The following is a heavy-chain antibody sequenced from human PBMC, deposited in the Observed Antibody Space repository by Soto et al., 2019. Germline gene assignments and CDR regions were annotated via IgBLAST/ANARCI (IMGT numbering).Heavy chain of an antibody. CDR3: AKAVADFWSGDFEERFDC. CDR2: TGGRGATT. J-gene: IGHJ4*02. CDR1: GFTFSSYA. D-gene: IGHD3-3*01. Sequence: EVQLLESGGGLVQPGGALRLSCAASGFTFSSYAMSWVRQAPGKGLEWVSGTGGRGATTFYADSVKGRFTISRDNSKNTPYLQMNSLRAEETAVYYSAKAVADFWSGDFEERFDCWGQGTLVTVSS. V-gene: IGHV3-23*01.